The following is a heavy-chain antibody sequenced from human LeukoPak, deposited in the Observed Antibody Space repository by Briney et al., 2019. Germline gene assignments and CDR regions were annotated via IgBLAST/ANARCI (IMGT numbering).Heavy chain of an antibody. J-gene: IGHJ3*02. CDR1: GGTFTSYG. CDR2: ISAYNGNA. D-gene: IGHD3-9*01. V-gene: IGHV1-18*01. Sequence: ASVKVSCKASGGTFTSYGISWVRQAPGQGLEWMGWISAYNGNANYAQKLQGRVTMTTDTSTSTAYMELRSLRSDDTAVYYCASGYYDILTGWGAFDIWGQGTMVTVSS. CDR3: ASGYYDILTGWGAFDI.